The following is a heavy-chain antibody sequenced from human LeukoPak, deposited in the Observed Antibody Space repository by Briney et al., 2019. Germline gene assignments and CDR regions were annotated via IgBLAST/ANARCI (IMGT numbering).Heavy chain of an antibody. CDR1: GFTFSAYY. V-gene: IGHV3-11*01. Sequence: GGSLRLSCAASGFTFSAYYMSWIRQAPGKGLEWVSYINSGGDITYYSDSVKGRFTISRDNTKNSLYLQMNSLRAEGTAVYHCARDPYTSGSDYWGQGTLVTVSS. D-gene: IGHD6-19*01. CDR2: INSGGDIT. CDR3: ARDPYTSGSDY. J-gene: IGHJ4*02.